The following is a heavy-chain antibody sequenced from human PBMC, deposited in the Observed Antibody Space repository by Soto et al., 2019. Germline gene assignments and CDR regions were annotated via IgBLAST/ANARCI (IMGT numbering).Heavy chain of an antibody. CDR2: ISGSGGST. CDR1: GFTFIIFA. CDR3: AREGQPAAGTTPHN. V-gene: IGHV3-23*01. Sequence: RRGSLRLSCAASGFTFIIFAISCVRHSPGKGLEWVSTISGSGGSTYYADSVKGRFTISRDNSKNTLYVEMNSLSAEDTAVYYCAREGQPAAGTTPHNWGQGTLVTV. J-gene: IGHJ4*02. D-gene: IGHD6-13*01.